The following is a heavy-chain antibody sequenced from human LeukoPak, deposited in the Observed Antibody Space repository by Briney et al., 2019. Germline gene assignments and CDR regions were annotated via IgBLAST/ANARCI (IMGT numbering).Heavy chain of an antibody. V-gene: IGHV3-13*01. Sequence: GGSLRLSCAASGFTFNDYDMHWVRQVTGKGLEWVSSLHTAGDAHYSVSVRGRFIISRDRSKTSFYLQMNGLRAEDSAMYYCSRGGQRAGYAFDIWGQGTVVTVSS. CDR1: GFTFNDYD. CDR3: SRGGQRAGYAFDI. J-gene: IGHJ3*02. CDR2: LHTAGDA.